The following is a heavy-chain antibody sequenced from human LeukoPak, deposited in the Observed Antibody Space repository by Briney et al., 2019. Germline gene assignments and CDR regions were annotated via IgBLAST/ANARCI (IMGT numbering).Heavy chain of an antibody. V-gene: IGHV3-30*18. CDR1: GFTFSSYG. J-gene: IGHJ3*02. Sequence: GRSPRLSCAASGFTFSSYGMHWVRQAPGKGLEWVAVISYDGSNKYYADSVKGRFTISRDNSKNTLYLQMNSLRAEDTAVYYCAKVLCGTDAFDIWGQGTMVTVSS. D-gene: IGHD1-1*01. CDR2: ISYDGSNK. CDR3: AKVLCGTDAFDI.